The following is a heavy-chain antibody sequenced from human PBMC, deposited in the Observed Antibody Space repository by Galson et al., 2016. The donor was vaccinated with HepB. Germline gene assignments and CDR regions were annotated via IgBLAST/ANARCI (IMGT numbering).Heavy chain of an antibody. CDR1: GFTFSTYA. CDR3: ARAYGPLHRFSGYGADY. D-gene: IGHD5-12*01. J-gene: IGHJ4*02. Sequence: SLRLSCAASGFTFSTYAMHWVRHTPGTGLEWVALIWYDESNRYYRDSVRGRFTVSRDNSKNTLYLQMDSLRVEDTAVYYCARAYGPLHRFSGYGADYWGQGTLVTVSS. V-gene: IGHV3-33*01. CDR2: IWYDESNR.